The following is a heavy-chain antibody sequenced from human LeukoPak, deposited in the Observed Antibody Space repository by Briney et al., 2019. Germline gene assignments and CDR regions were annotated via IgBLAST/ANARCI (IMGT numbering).Heavy chain of an antibody. CDR3: AIIAVAGSRDY. Sequence: GGSLRLSCAASGFTFSSYGMHWVRQAPGKGLEWVAVIWYDGSNKYYADSVKGRFTISRDNSKNTLYLQMNSLRAEDTAVYYCAIIAVAGSRDYWGQGTLVTVSS. V-gene: IGHV3-33*01. D-gene: IGHD6-19*01. CDR2: IWYDGSNK. J-gene: IGHJ4*02. CDR1: GFTFSSYG.